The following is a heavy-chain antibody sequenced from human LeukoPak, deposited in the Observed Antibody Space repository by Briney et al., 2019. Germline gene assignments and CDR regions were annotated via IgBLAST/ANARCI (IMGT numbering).Heavy chain of an antibody. V-gene: IGHV4-59*01. Sequence: SETLSLTCTVSGGSISNYYWSWIRQPPRKGLEWLGYISYSASSTYNPSLKSRVGILVDTSKNKFSRKLNSVTAADTAVYYCARVSWPPGSSWYYFDYWGQGTLVTVTS. CDR3: ARVSWPPGSSWYYFDY. D-gene: IGHD3-10*01. J-gene: IGHJ4*02. CDR2: ISYSASS. CDR1: GGSISNYY.